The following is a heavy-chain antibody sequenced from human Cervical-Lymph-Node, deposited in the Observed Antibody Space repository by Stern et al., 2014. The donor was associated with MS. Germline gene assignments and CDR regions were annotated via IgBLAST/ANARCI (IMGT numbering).Heavy chain of an antibody. J-gene: IGHJ5*02. CDR3: VRDSSDWP. CDR1: GFTFSNSW. CDR2: ITSDGSR. Sequence: EVQLEESGGGLVQPGGSLRLSCAASGFTFSNSWMHWVRQAPGKGLVWVSRITSDGSRTYADSVKGRFTISRDNAKNTLYLQMSSLRADDTAVYYCVRDSSDWPWGQGTLVTVSS. V-gene: IGHV3-74*01. D-gene: IGHD6-25*01.